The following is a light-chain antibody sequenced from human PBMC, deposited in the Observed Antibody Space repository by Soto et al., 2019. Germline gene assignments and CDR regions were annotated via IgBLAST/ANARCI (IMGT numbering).Light chain of an antibody. V-gene: IGKV1-39*01. CDR2: VVS. J-gene: IGKJ2*01. CDR1: QTISRK. CDR3: QQSYSLPYT. Sequence: DIQLTQSPSSLSASVGDRVTITCRASQTISRKLNWYQQKPGEAPKLLMYVVSSLQGGVPSRFSGSESGTDYTLTISSLQPDDFATYYCQQSYSLPYTFGQGTKLEIK.